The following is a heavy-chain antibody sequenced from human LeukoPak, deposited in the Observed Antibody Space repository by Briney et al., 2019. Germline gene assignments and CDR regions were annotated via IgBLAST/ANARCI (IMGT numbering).Heavy chain of an antibody. J-gene: IGHJ4*02. CDR2: ISSKNGNT. Sequence: ASVKVSCKASGYSFSSYGISWVRQAPGQGLEWLGWISSKNGNTNYAENLQARVTMAVDTSTSTAYMELRRLRSDDTAVYYCARDVAVAVAACPDYWGQGTLVTVSS. D-gene: IGHD6-19*01. CDR1: GYSFSSYG. V-gene: IGHV1-18*01. CDR3: ARDVAVAVAACPDY.